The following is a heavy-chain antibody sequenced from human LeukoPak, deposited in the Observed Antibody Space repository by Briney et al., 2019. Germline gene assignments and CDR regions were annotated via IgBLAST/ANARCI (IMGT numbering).Heavy chain of an antibody. V-gene: IGHV3-23*05. CDR2: ITNTGTAT. CDR3: AKGTLGYRSGSSCYPFDS. Sequence: PGGSLRLSCAASGFTFSNYAMSWVRQAPGKGLECVTVITNTGTATAYADSVKGRFTISRDNSKNTLYLQMNSLRAEDTAVYYCAKGTLGYRSGSSCYPFDSWGQGTLVTVSS. D-gene: IGHD2-15*01. CDR1: GFTFSNYA. J-gene: IGHJ4*02.